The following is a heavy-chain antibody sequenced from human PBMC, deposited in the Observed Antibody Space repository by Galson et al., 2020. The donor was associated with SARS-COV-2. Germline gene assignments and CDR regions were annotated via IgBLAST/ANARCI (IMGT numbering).Heavy chain of an antibody. CDR2: INHSGST. Sequence: SETLSLTCAVYGGSFSGYYWSWIRQPPGKGLEWIGEINHSGSTNYNPSLKSRVTISVDTSKNQFSLKLSSVTAADTAVYYCATTTYLRYSYGYRWRAFDIWGQGTMVTVSS. V-gene: IGHV4-34*01. CDR1: GGSFSGYY. J-gene: IGHJ3*02. D-gene: IGHD5-18*01. CDR3: ATTTYLRYSYGYRWRAFDI.